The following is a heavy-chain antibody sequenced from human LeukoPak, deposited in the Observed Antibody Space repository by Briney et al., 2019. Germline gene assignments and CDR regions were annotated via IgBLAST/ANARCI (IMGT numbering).Heavy chain of an antibody. CDR3: ARNRYYYDSSGYYPVDY. CDR2: ISSSGSTI. D-gene: IGHD3-22*01. V-gene: IGHV3-48*03. J-gene: IGHJ4*02. Sequence: GGSLRLSCAASGFTFSSYAMSWVRQAPGKGLEWLSYISSSGSTIYYADSVKGRFTISRDNAKNSLFLQMNSLRAEDTAIYYCARNRYYYDSSGYYPVDYWGQGTLVTVSS. CDR1: GFTFSSYA.